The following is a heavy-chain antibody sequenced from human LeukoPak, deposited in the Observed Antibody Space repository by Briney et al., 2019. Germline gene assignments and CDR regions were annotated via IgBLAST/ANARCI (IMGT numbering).Heavy chain of an antibody. Sequence: ASVKVSCKASGYTFTGYYMHRVRQAPGQGLEWMGWINPNSGGTNYAQKFQGRVTMTRDTSISTAYMELSRLRSDDTAVYYCARGFPLWELLLSAFDIWGQGTMVTVSS. D-gene: IGHD1-26*01. CDR3: ARGFPLWELLLSAFDI. CDR1: GYTFTGYY. CDR2: INPNSGGT. J-gene: IGHJ3*02. V-gene: IGHV1-2*02.